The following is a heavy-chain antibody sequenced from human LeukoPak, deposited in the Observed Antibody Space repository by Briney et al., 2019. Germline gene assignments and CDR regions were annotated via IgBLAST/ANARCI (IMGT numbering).Heavy chain of an antibody. Sequence: GASVKVSCKASGYTFTGYYMHWVRQAPGQGLEWMGWINPNSGGTNYAQKFQGRVTMTRDTSISTAYMELSRLRSDDTAVYYCARHLAGIAVAGIVGDCWGQGTLVTVSS. CDR2: INPNSGGT. CDR1: GYTFTGYY. J-gene: IGHJ4*02. CDR3: ARHLAGIAVAGIVGDC. D-gene: IGHD6-19*01. V-gene: IGHV1-2*02.